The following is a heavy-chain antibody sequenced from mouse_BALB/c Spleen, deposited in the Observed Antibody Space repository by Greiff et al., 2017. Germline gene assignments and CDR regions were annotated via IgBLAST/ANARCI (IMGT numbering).Heavy chain of an antibody. CDR3: ARRDYYGSSPFDY. D-gene: IGHD1-1*01. Sequence: QVQLQQSGAELVKPGASVKMSCKASGYTFTSYYIHWVKQRPGQGLEWIGWIYPGDGSTKYNEKFKGKTTLTADKSSSTAYMLLSSLTSEDSAIYFCARRDYYGSSPFDYWGQGTTLTVSS. J-gene: IGHJ2*01. CDR1: GYTFTSYY. V-gene: IGHV1S56*01. CDR2: IYPGDGST.